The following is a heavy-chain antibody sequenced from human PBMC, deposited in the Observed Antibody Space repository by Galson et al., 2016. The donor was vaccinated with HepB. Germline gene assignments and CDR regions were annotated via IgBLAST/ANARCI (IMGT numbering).Heavy chain of an antibody. CDR1: GGSISSGGHW. J-gene: IGHJ4*02. CDR2: IFHSGTT. V-gene: IGHV4-31*03. CDR3: VTEVRDN. Sequence: TLSLTCTVSGGSISSGGHWRSWIRQHPGKGLEWIGYIFHSGTTYYNPSLQSRLAISVDTSKNQFSLKLGSMTAADTAVYYCVTEVRDNWGQGTLVTVPA. D-gene: IGHD1-1*01.